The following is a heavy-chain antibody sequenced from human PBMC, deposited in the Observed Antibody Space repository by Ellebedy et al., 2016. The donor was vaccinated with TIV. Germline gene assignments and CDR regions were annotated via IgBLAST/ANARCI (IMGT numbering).Heavy chain of an antibody. CDR1: GGSISSGGYY. Sequence: SETLSLTXTVSGGSISSGGYYWSWIRQHPGKGLEWIGYIYYSGSTYYNPSLKSRVTISVDTSKNQFSLKLSSVTAADTAVYYCARRRGMGYSYGFESDYWGQGTLVTVSS. J-gene: IGHJ4*02. CDR2: IYYSGST. D-gene: IGHD5-18*01. CDR3: ARRRGMGYSYGFESDY. V-gene: IGHV4-31*03.